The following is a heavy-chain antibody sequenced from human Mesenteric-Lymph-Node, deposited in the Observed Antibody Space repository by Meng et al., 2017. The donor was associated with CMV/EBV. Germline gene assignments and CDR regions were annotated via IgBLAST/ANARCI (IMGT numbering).Heavy chain of an antibody. V-gene: IGHV3-21*01. D-gene: IGHD4-11*01. CDR1: GFTFSSYS. J-gene: IGHJ5*02. CDR2: ISSSSSYI. Sequence: GGSLRLSCAASGFTFSSYSMNWVRQAPGKGLEWVSSISSSSSYIYYADSVKGRFTISRDNAKNSLYLQMNSLRAEDTAVYYCARVTVTNGWFDPWGQGTLVTVSS. CDR3: ARVTVTNGWFDP.